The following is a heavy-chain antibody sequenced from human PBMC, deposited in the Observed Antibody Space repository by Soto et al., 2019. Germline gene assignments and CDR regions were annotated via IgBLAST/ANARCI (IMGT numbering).Heavy chain of an antibody. CDR2: ISGSGGST. CDR3: ATYPRVYSSGLYGMDV. V-gene: IGHV3-23*01. CDR1: GFTFSSYA. D-gene: IGHD6-19*01. J-gene: IGHJ6*02. Sequence: GGSLRLSCAASGFTFSSYAMSWVRQAPGKGLEWVSAISGSGGSTYYADSVKGRFTISRDNSKNMLYLQMNSLRAEDTAVYYCATYPRVYSSGLYGMDVWGQGTTVTVSS.